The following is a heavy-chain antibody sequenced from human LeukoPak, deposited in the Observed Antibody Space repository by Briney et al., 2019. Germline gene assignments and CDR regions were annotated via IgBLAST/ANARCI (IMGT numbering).Heavy chain of an antibody. CDR3: ANGYSYGFDY. CDR2: ISGSGGST. Sequence: GGSLRLSCAASGFTFSSYAMSWVRQAPGKGREWVSSISGSGGSTYYADSVKGRFTISRDNSKNTLYLQMNSLRAEDTAVYYCANGYSYGFDYWGQGTLVTVSS. CDR1: GFTFSSYA. J-gene: IGHJ4*02. V-gene: IGHV3-23*01. D-gene: IGHD5-18*01.